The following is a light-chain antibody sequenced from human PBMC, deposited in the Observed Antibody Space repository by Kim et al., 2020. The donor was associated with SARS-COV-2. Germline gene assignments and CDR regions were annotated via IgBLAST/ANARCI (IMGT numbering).Light chain of an antibody. J-gene: IGLJ3*02. Sequence: QSVLTQSPSASGTPGQRVTISCSGSRSNIGSNAVSWYQQLPGTAPKLLIYGNNQRPSGVPDRFSGSKSGTSASLAISGLRSEDEADYYCGAWVDSLNGHGVLGGGPQLTVL. CDR3: GAWVDSLNGHGV. CDR2: GNN. V-gene: IGLV1-44*01. CDR1: RSNIGSNA.